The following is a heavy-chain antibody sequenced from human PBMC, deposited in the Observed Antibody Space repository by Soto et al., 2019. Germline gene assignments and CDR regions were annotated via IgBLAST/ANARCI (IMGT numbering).Heavy chain of an antibody. Sequence: QVQLVQSGAEVKKPGASVKVSCKASGYTFTSYGISWVRQAPGQGLEWMGWIIAYNGNTNYAQKLQGRVTMTTDTSKSTAYMELRSLRADDTAVYYCARDMSEPQIMSDYYAMDVWGQGTTVTVSS. CDR3: ARDMSEPQIMSDYYAMDV. V-gene: IGHV1-18*01. J-gene: IGHJ6*02. CDR2: IIAYNGNT. D-gene: IGHD3-16*01. CDR1: GYTFTSYG.